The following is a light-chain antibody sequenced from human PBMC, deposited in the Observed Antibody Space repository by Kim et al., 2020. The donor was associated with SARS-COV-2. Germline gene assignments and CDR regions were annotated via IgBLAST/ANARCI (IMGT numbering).Light chain of an antibody. J-gene: IGLJ2*01. Sequence: SYELTQPPSVTVAPGKTARITCGRNNIGSKSVYWYQQKSGQAPVLVVFVVSDRNSGIPGRFSGSRSGNTGTLNVIRVEAGDEDDYYCQGWETNSDHVVFGGGTQLTVL. CDR3: QGWETNSDHVV. V-gene: IGLV3-21*03. CDR2: VVS. CDR1: NIGSKS.